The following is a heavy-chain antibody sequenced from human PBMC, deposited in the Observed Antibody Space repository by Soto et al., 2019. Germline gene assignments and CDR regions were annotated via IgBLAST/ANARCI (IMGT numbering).Heavy chain of an antibody. CDR1: GGSISSDNW. J-gene: IGHJ4*02. Sequence: ASETLSLTCAVSGGSISSDNWWTWVRQSPGKGLEWVGEIHHSGGTNYSPSLKNRVTILVDKSKNQFSLKLSSVTAADTAMYYCASRIGARPYWGPGTLVTVSS. CDR2: IHHSGGT. D-gene: IGHD6-6*01. CDR3: ASRIGARPY. V-gene: IGHV4-4*02.